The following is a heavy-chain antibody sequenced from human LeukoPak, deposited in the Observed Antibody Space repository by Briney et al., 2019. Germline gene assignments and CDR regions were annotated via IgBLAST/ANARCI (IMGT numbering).Heavy chain of an antibody. J-gene: IGHJ3*02. CDR3: AKAYSGYSDAFDI. V-gene: IGHV3-30*18. CDR2: ISFDGSNK. CDR1: GFTFSTYG. D-gene: IGHD5-12*01. Sequence: GGSLRLSCAASGFTFSTYGIHWVRQAPGKGLEWVAVISFDGSNKYYADSVKGRFTIPRDNSKNTLYLQMNSLRAEDTAVYYCAKAYSGYSDAFDIWGQGTMVTVSS.